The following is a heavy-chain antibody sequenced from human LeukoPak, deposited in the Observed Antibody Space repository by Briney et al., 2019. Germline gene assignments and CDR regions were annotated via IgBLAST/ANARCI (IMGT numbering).Heavy chain of an antibody. V-gene: IGHV4-59*12. D-gene: IGHD2-2*01. Sequence: SETLSLTCTVSGGSISSYYWSWIRQPPGKGLEWIGYIYNSGSTYYNPSLKSRVTISVDTSKNQFSLSLGSVTAADTAVYYCARWGTYASTSNWFDPWGQGTLVTVSS. CDR2: IYNSGST. CDR3: ARWGTYASTSNWFDP. J-gene: IGHJ5*02. CDR1: GGSISSYY.